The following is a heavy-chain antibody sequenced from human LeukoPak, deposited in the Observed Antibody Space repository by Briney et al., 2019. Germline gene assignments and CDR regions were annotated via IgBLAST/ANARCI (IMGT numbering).Heavy chain of an antibody. V-gene: IGHV3-30*18. Sequence: GGSLRLSCAASGFIFSSYGMHWVRHAPGKGLEWVAVISYVGSDKYYTDSVRGRFTISRDNSKTTLYLQMNSLRTEDTAVYYCAKGGEMGTIRGYFHYLGQGTLVTVSS. CDR3: AKGGEMGTIRGYFHY. J-gene: IGHJ4*02. D-gene: IGHD5-24*01. CDR2: ISYVGSDK. CDR1: GFIFSSYG.